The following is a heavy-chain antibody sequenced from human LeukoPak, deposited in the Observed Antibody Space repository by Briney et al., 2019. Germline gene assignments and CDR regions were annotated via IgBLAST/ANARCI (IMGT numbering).Heavy chain of an antibody. V-gene: IGHV4-39*02. CDR1: GGSIASSSYY. CDR2: VFRTGTT. D-gene: IGHD3-10*01. CDR3: ARRVGFYGSGSLNYFDP. Sequence: PSETLSLTCSVSGGSIASSSYYWGWIRQPPGKGLEWIGSVFRTGTTYYSASLKSRVSISVDTSKNDFALKLASVTAADTAMYFCARRVGFYGSGSLNYFDPWGQGILVSVPS. J-gene: IGHJ5*01.